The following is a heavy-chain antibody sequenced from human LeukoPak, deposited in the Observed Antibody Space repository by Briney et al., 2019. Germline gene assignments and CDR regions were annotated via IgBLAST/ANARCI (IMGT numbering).Heavy chain of an antibody. V-gene: IGHV4-34*01. CDR2: INHSGST. CDR1: GGSFSGYY. Sequence: SETLSLTCAVYGGSFSGYYWSWIRQPPGKGLEWIGEINHSGSTNYNPSLKSRVTILVDTSKNQFSLKLSSVTAADTAVYYCARGRPGYSSSWYGDTYWFDPWGQGTLVTVSS. CDR3: ARGRPGYSSSWYGDTYWFDP. D-gene: IGHD6-13*01. J-gene: IGHJ5*02.